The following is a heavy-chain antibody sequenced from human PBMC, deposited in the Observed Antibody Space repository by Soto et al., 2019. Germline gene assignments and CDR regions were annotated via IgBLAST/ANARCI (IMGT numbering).Heavy chain of an antibody. J-gene: IGHJ4*02. CDR2: ISSSSSTI. CDR1: GFTFSSYS. CDR3: ARDMGCSGGSCRDDY. V-gene: IGHV3-48*02. D-gene: IGHD2-15*01. Sequence: GGSLRLSCAASGFTFSSYSMNWVRQAPGKGLEWVSYISSSSSTIYYADSVKGRFTISRDNAKNSLYLQMNSLRDEDTAVYYCARDMGCSGGSCRDDYWGQGTLVTVSS.